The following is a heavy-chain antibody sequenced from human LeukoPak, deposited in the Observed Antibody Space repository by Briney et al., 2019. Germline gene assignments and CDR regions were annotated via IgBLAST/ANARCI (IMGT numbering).Heavy chain of an antibody. J-gene: IGHJ4*02. D-gene: IGHD2-15*01. CDR1: GFTFNDYA. CDR2: ISRTSAYI. CDR3: ARDERRYCSDSNCYPGDY. V-gene: IGHV3-21*01. Sequence: GGSLRLSCAASGFTFNDYAMKWVRQAPGKGLEWVAAISRTSAYIYYSDSLKGRFTISKDNAKNSVYLQIDSLRAEDTAIYYCARDERRYCSDSNCYPGDYWGQGTLVTVSS.